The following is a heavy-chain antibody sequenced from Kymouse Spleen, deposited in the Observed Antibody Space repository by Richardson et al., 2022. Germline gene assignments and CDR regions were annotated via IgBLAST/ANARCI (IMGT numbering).Heavy chain of an antibody. CDR2: IYYSGST. CDR1: GGSVSSGSYY. D-gene: IGHD6-13*01. CDR3: AREAAAAPFDY. J-gene: IGHJ4*02. Sequence: QVQLQESGPGLVKPSETLSLTCTVSGGSVSSGSYYWSWIRQPPGKGLEWIGYIYYSGSTNYNPSLKSRVTISVDTSKNQFSLKLSSVTAADTAVYYCAREAAAAPFDYWGQGTLVTVSS. V-gene: IGHV4-61*01.